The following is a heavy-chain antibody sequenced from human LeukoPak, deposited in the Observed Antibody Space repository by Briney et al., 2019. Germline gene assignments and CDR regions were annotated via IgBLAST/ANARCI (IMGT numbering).Heavy chain of an antibody. CDR1: GGSLSSYY. CDR3: ARVRGYYYDSSGPFDY. D-gene: IGHD3-22*01. J-gene: IGHJ4*02. V-gene: IGHV4-34*01. Sequence: SETLSLTCAVYGGSLSSYYWSWIRQPPGKGLEWIGEINQSGITSYNSSLKSRVTISEDTSKNQFSLKLSSVTAADTAVYYCARVRGYYYDSSGPFDYWGQGTLVTVSS. CDR2: INQSGIT.